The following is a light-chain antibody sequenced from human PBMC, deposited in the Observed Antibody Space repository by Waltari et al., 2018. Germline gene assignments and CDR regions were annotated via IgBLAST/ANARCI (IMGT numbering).Light chain of an antibody. V-gene: IGLV2-23*02. J-gene: IGLJ3*02. CDR3: CSYRIGSTPGV. CDR2: EVT. CDR1: TRDVGSGNL. Sequence: SALTQPASVSGSLGQSITISCSGSTRDVGSGNLVSWYQQFPGTVPKLIIYEVTKRPSGVSSRFSCSKSVNMASLTISGLQPEDEADYYCCSYRIGSTPGVFGGGTKVTVL.